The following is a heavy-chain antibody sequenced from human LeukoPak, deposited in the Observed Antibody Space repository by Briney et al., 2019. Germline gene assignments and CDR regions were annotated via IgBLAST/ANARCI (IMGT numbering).Heavy chain of an antibody. CDR3: ARLASSSIATPTLDY. CDR1: GYTITSYA. J-gene: IGHJ4*02. CDR2: INTNTGNP. V-gene: IGHV7-4-1*02. Sequence: ASVKVSCKASGYTITSYAMNWVRQAPGQGLEWMGWINTNTGNPTYAQGFTGRFVFSLDTSVSTAYLQISSLKAEDTAVYYCARLASSSIATPTLDYWGQGTLVTVSS. D-gene: IGHD6-6*01.